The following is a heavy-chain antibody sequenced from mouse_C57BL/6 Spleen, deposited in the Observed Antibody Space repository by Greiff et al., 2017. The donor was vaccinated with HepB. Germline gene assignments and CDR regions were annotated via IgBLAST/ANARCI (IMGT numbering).Heavy chain of an antibody. V-gene: IGHV1-82*01. CDR2: IYPGDGDT. CDR1: GYAFSSSW. J-gene: IGHJ4*01. Sequence: QVQLQQSGPELVKPGASVKISCKASGYAFSSSWMNWVKQRPGQGLEWIGRIYPGDGDTNYNGKFKGKATMTADKSSSTTYMQLSSLTAEDSAVYFCARGEGELLPKDYWGQGTSVTASS. D-gene: IGHD1-1*01. CDR3: ARGEGELLPKDY.